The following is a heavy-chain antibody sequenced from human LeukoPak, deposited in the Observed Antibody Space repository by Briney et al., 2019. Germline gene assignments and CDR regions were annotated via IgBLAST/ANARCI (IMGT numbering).Heavy chain of an antibody. CDR3: ARTYYYDSSGYEFQH. J-gene: IGHJ1*01. Sequence: GGSLRLSCAASGFTYISYAMHWLRQAPGKGLEYVSAISSNGGSTYYANSVKGRFTISRDNSKNTLYLQMGSLRAESMAVYYCARTYYYDSSGYEFQHWGQGTLVTVSS. CDR1: GFTYISYA. D-gene: IGHD3-22*01. CDR2: ISSNGGST. V-gene: IGHV3-64*01.